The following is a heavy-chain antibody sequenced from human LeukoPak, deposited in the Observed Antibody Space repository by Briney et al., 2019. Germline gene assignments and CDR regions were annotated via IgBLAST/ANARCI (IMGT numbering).Heavy chain of an antibody. D-gene: IGHD3-3*01. CDR1: GGSISSHY. CDR3: ARFAYLDDFWSGYCPINWIDP. CDR2: IYYSGST. Sequence: SETLSLTCTVSGGSISSHYWSWIRQPPGKGLEWIGYIYYSGSTNSNPSLKSRVTILVDTSKNQFSLKLSSVTAADTAVYYCARFAYLDDFWSGYCPINWIDPWGQGTLVTVSS. V-gene: IGHV4-59*11. J-gene: IGHJ5*02.